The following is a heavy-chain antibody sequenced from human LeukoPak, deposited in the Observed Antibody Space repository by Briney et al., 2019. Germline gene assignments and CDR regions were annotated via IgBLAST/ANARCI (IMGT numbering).Heavy chain of an antibody. CDR1: GYTFSRYG. V-gene: IGHV1-18*01. J-gene: IGHJ6*03. CDR2: ISAYNGNT. D-gene: IGHD2-15*01. Sequence: PGASVKVSCKTSGYTFSRYGISWVRQAPGQGLEWMGWISAYNGNTKYAQNVQGRVIMTTDTSTSTAYMELRSLRSGDTAVYYCARVGLCSGGSCYHYMDVWGKGTTVTVSS. CDR3: ARVGLCSGGSCYHYMDV.